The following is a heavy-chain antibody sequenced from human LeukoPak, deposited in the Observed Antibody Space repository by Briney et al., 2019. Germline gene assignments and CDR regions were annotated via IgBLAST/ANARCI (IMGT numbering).Heavy chain of an antibody. D-gene: IGHD5-24*01. Sequence: ASVKVSCKVSGYTLTELSMHWVRQAPGKGLGWMGGFDPEDGETIYAQKFQGRVTMTEDTSTDTAYMELSSLRSEDTAVYYCATGRRRDGYNNLLWGHYYFDYWGQGTLVTVSS. V-gene: IGHV1-24*01. CDR2: FDPEDGET. CDR3: ATGRRRDGYNNLLWGHYYFDY. CDR1: GYTLTELS. J-gene: IGHJ4*02.